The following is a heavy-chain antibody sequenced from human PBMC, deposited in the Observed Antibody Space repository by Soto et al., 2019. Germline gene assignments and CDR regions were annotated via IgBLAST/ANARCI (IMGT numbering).Heavy chain of an antibody. CDR3: ARNYYDSSGYYHFDY. CDR1: GGTFSSYA. V-gene: IGHV1-69*13. D-gene: IGHD3-22*01. J-gene: IGHJ4*02. CDR2: IIPIFGTA. Sequence: ASVKVSCKASGGTFSSYAISWVRQAPGQGLEWMGGIIPIFGTANYAQKFQGRVTITADESTSTAYMELSSLRSEDTAVYYCARNYYDSSGYYHFDYWGQGTLVTVSS.